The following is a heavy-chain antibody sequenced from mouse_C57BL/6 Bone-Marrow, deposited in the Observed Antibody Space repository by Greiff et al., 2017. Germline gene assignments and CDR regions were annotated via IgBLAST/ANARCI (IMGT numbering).Heavy chain of an antibody. V-gene: IGHV5-6*01. Sequence: EVKLVESGGDLVKPGGSLKLSCAASGFTFSSYGMSWVRQTPDKRLEWVATISSGGSYTYYPDSVKGRFTISRDNAKNTLYLQMSSLKSEDTAMYYCARHKGWFAYWGQGTLVTVSA. CDR1: GFTFSSYG. J-gene: IGHJ3*01. CDR2: ISSGGSYT. CDR3: ARHKGWFAY. D-gene: IGHD1-3*01.